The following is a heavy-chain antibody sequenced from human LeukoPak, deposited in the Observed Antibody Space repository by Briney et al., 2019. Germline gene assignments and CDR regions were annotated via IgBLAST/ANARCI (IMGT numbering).Heavy chain of an antibody. J-gene: IGHJ4*02. V-gene: IGHV3-7*03. D-gene: IGHD3-10*01. CDR3: AREGLPSAFDY. CDR2: INPDGSEK. CDR1: GFSFSSNW. Sequence: QTGGSLRLSCTASGFSFSSNWMTWVRQAPGKGLEWVGNINPDGSEKFYVDSVKGRFTISRDNAKNSLYLQMNSLRAEDTAVYYCAREGLPSAFDYWGQGTLVTVSS.